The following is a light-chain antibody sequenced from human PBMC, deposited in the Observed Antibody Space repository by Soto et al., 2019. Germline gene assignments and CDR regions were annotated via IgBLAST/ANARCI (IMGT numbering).Light chain of an antibody. Sequence: THMTQSPSTLSAFVGDRFTITCRASQSISSWLAWYQQKPGKAPNLLIYKASSLETGVPSRFSGSGSGTEFTLTISSLQPDDFATYYCQQYNSFPWTFGQGTKVDI. CDR1: QSISSW. CDR3: QQYNSFPWT. V-gene: IGKV1-5*03. J-gene: IGKJ1*01. CDR2: KAS.